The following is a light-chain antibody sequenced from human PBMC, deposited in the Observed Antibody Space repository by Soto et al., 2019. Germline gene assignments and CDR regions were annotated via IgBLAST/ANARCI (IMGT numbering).Light chain of an antibody. CDR1: QSVSSN. CDR2: GAS. J-gene: IGKJ4*01. CDR3: EQYNNSPHA. Sequence: EIVMTQSPATLSVSPGERATLSCRASQSVSSNLAWYQQKPGQAPRLLIYGASTRATAIPARFSGSGSGTEFTLTISSLQSEDFAVYYCEQYNNSPHAFGGGTKVEIK. V-gene: IGKV3-15*01.